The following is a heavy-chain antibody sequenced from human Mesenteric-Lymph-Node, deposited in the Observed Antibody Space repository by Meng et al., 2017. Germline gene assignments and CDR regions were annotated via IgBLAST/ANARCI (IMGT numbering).Heavy chain of an antibody. J-gene: IGHJ4*02. CDR2: IRNKANDYAT. V-gene: IGHV3-72*01. D-gene: IGHD1-26*01. CDR3: ASPSTCSGSYCDY. Sequence: GESLKISCAASGFRFSAHYMDWVRQAPGKGLEWVGRIRNKANDYATKYAASVEVRFTLLRDDSKNSMYLQMNSLRAEDTAVYYCASPSTCSGSYCDYWGQGTLVTVSS. CDR1: GFRFSAHY.